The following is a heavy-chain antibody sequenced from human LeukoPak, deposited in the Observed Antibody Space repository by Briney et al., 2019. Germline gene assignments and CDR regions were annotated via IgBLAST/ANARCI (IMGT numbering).Heavy chain of an antibody. V-gene: IGHV3-11*01. CDR1: GFTFSSYA. J-gene: IGHJ4*02. D-gene: IGHD5-24*01. Sequence: PGGSLRLSCAASGFTFSSYAMSWIRQAPGKGLEWVSYISSSGSTIYYADSVKGRFTISRDNAKNSLYLQMNSLRAEDTAVYYCARDYRWLQEPEIDYWGQGTLVTVSS. CDR3: ARDYRWLQEPEIDY. CDR2: ISSSGSTI.